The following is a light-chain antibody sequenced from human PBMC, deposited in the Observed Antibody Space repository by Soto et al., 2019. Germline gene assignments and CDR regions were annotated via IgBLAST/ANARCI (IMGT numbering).Light chain of an antibody. CDR2: EVT. CDR3: SSYSSGSTLYV. Sequence: QSVLAQPASVSGSPGQSITISCTGTSGDIGSYNRVSWYQQHPGKAPKLIIYEVTDRPSGVSNRFSGSKSGNTASLTISGLQAEDEAEYHCSSYSSGSTLYVFGSGTKVTVL. J-gene: IGLJ1*01. CDR1: SGDIGSYNR. V-gene: IGLV2-14*01.